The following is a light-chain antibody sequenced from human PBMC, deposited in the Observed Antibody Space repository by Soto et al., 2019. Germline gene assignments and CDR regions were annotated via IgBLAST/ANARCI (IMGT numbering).Light chain of an antibody. CDR1: QSVSSK. J-gene: IGKJ3*01. V-gene: IGKV3-15*01. CDR3: QHYSGWPPFT. CDR2: DAS. Sequence: EIVMTQSPATLSVSPGESVTLSCRASQSVSSKLAWYQQKPGQAPRLLIYDASTRATGIPARFSGSGAATEFTLTISSLQSEDFAVYYCQHYSGWPPFTFGPGTKVDIK.